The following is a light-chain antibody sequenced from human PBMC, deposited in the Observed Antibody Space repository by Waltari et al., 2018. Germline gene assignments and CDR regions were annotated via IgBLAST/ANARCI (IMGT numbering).Light chain of an antibody. V-gene: IGLV3-21*01. CDR3: QVWDSGRDHGL. CDR1: SLGGEF. J-gene: IGLJ2*01. CDR2: YNT. Sequence: SSEVTQPPSVSVSPGQMARITCGGDSLGGEFEHWYQQKSAQAPVLVIYYNTDRPSGIPERFSGSKSGNTATLTISGVEAGDEADYYCQVWDSGRDHGLFGGGTRLTVL.